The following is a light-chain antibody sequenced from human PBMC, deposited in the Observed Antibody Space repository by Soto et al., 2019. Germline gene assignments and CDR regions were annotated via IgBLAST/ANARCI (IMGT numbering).Light chain of an antibody. V-gene: IGKV3-20*01. Sequence: EIVLTQSPGTLSLSPGDSATLCCMASQRVTNSRLAWYQQKPGQAPKVLIYGGSNRSTGIPDRFSGSGPGTDFTLTISRLEPEDFAIYYCQQWSSSPRTFGQGTKLQIK. J-gene: IGKJ2*01. CDR1: QRVTNSR. CDR2: GGS. CDR3: QQWSSSPRT.